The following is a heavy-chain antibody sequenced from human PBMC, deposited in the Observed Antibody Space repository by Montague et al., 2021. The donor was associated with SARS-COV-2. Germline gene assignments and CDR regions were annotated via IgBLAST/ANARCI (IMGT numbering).Heavy chain of an antibody. CDR1: GYSISSGCYY. J-gene: IGHJ4*02. CDR3: ASSWWQWLLWGYYFDY. D-gene: IGHD6-19*01. Sequence: SETLSLTCTVSGYSISSGCYYWGWMRPPPGRLLECIGSFYYSGSTYYPPSLNSRITISDDTSKNQFFLLLSSATAADTAVYYCASSWWQWLLWGYYFDYWGQGTLVTVSS. CDR2: FYYSGST. V-gene: IGHV4-39*01.